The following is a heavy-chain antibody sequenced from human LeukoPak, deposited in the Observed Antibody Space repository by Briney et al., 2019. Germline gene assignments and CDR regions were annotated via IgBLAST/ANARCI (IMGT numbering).Heavy chain of an antibody. J-gene: IGHJ5*02. V-gene: IGHV3-43*02. CDR2: ISGDGGST. D-gene: IGHD4-17*01. Sequence: GGSLRLSCAASGFTFDDYAMHWVRQAPGKGLEWVSLISGDGGSTYYADSVKGRFTISRDNSKNSLYLQMNSLRTEDTALYYCAKESPRMYDYGGYGTGYNWFDPWGQGTLVTVSS. CDR1: GFTFDDYA. CDR3: AKESPRMYDYGGYGTGYNWFDP.